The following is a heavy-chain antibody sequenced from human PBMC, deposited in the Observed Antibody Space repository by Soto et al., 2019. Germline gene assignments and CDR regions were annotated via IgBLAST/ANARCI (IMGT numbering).Heavy chain of an antibody. J-gene: IGHJ3*01. V-gene: IGHV3-23*01. CDR1: GFTFSNYA. CDR2: ISVIVVTT. D-gene: IGHD2-15*01. Sequence: EMQLLESGGDLVQPGGSLSLSCAASGFTFSNYAMTWVRQAPGKGLEYVSAISVIVVTTYSPDSMKGRSTISRDNSKNTLYLQRHGLRAEDTAVYYCAKDRDYIGIVDAFDVWGQGTMVIVFS. CDR3: AKDRDYIGIVDAFDV.